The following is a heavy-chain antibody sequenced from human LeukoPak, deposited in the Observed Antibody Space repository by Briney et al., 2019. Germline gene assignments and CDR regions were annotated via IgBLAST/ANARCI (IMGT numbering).Heavy chain of an antibody. CDR3: ARGAPLRYFDWLSFRWGANWFDP. V-gene: IGHV4-39*07. D-gene: IGHD3-9*01. J-gene: IGHJ5*02. Sequence: PSETLSLTCTVSGGSISSSSCYWGWIRQPPGKGLEWIGSIYYSGSTYYNPSLKSRVTISVDTSKNQFSLKLSSVTAADTAVYYCARGAPLRYFDWLSFRWGANWFDPWGQGTLVTVSS. CDR1: GGSISSSSCY. CDR2: IYYSGST.